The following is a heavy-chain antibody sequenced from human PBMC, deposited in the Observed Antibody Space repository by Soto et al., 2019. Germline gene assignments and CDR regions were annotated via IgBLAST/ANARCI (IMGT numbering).Heavy chain of an antibody. D-gene: IGHD5-12*01. J-gene: IGHJ4*02. CDR2: INPSGGST. CDR1: GYTFTSYY. CDR3: ARVDGEMATTHVPYYFDY. V-gene: IGHV1-46*01. Sequence: ASVKVSCKASGYTFTSYYMHWVRQAPGQGLEWMGIINPSGGSTSYAQKFQGRVTMTRDTSTSTVYMELSSLRSEDTAVYYCARVDGEMATTHVPYYFDYWGQGTLVTVSS.